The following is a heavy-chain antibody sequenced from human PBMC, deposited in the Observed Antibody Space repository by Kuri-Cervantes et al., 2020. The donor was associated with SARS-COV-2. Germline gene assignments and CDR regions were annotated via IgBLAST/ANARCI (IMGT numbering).Heavy chain of an antibody. D-gene: IGHD3-16*02. CDR2: IISILGIA. Sequence: SVKVSCKASGGTFSSYAISWVRQAPGQGLEWMGRIISILGIANYAQKFQGRVTITADKSTSTAYMELSSLRSEDTAVYYCARVIRGSYHNWFDPWGQGTLVTVSS. J-gene: IGHJ5*02. V-gene: IGHV1-69*04. CDR3: ARVIRGSYHNWFDP. CDR1: GGTFSSYA.